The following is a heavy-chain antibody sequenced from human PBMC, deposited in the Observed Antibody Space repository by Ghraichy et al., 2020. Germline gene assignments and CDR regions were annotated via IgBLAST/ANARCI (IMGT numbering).Heavy chain of an antibody. Sequence: SETLSLTCTVSGGSISSSSYYWGWIRQPPGKGLEWIGSIYYSGSTYYNPSLKSRVTISVDTSKNQFSLKLSSVTAADTAVYYCARHPHFMVRGVSPALVDYWGQGTLVTVSS. D-gene: IGHD3-10*01. CDR1: GGSISSSSYY. CDR2: IYYSGST. CDR3: ARHPHFMVRGVSPALVDY. J-gene: IGHJ4*02. V-gene: IGHV4-39*01.